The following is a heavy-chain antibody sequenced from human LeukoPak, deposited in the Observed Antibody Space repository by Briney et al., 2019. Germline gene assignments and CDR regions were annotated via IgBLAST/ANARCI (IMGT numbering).Heavy chain of an antibody. J-gene: IGHJ4*02. D-gene: IGHD2-21*02. V-gene: IGHV4-34*01. CDR3: ARGSDPVLYYFDY. CDR1: GGSFSGYY. Sequence: SETLSLTCAVYGGSFSGYYWSWIRQPPGKGLEWIGEINHSGSTNYNPSLKSRVTISVDTSKNQFSLKLSSVTAADTAVYYCARGSDPVLYYFDYWGQGTLVTVSS. CDR2: INHSGST.